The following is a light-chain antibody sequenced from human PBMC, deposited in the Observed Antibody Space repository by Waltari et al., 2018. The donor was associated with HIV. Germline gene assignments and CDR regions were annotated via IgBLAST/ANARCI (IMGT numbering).Light chain of an antibody. V-gene: IGKV2-28*01. Sequence: DIVMTQSPLSLPVTPGEPASISCRSSKSLLNSNGFNYLDWYLQKPGQSPRLLIYLGSNRAPGVPDRFSGSGSGTDFTLKISRVEAEDVGVYYCMQALQTPLITFGPGTRLEIK. CDR3: MQALQTPLIT. CDR1: KSLLNSNGFNY. CDR2: LGS. J-gene: IGKJ5*01.